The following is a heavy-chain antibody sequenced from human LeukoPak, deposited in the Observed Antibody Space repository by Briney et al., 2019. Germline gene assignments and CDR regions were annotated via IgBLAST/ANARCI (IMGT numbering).Heavy chain of an antibody. Sequence: SETLSLTCTVSGGSISNYYWTWIRQPPGKGLEWIGYIYSSGNTNYNPSLNSRVTISLDTSKNQFSLVLRSLTAADTAVYYCARRYTASPGERFDYWGQGTLVTVSS. J-gene: IGHJ4*02. CDR3: ARRYTASPGERFDY. D-gene: IGHD2-2*02. V-gene: IGHV4-59*08. CDR1: GGSISNYY. CDR2: IYSSGNT.